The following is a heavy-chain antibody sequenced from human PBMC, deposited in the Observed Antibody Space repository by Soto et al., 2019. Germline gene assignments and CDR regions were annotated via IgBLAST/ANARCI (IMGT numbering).Heavy chain of an antibody. CDR1: GYSFTSYW. V-gene: IGHV5-51*01. J-gene: IGHJ4*02. D-gene: IGHD3-10*01. Sequence: GASLKISCKGSGYSFTSYWIGWVRQMPGKGLEWMGIIYPGDSDTRYSPSFRGQVTISADKSISTAYLQWSSLKASDTAMYYCASLSIGDPHHFDYWGQGTLVTAPQ. CDR2: IYPGDSDT. CDR3: ASLSIGDPHHFDY.